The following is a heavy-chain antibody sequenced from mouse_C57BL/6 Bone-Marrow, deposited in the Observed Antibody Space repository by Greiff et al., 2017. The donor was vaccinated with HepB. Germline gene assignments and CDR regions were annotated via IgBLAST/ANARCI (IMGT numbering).Heavy chain of an antibody. CDR1: GFTFSSYG. V-gene: IGHV5-6*01. Sequence: EVMLVESGGDLVKPGGSLKLSCAASGFTFSSYGMSWVRQTPDKRLEWVATISSGGSYTYYPDSVKGRFTISRDNAKNTLYLQMSRLKSEDTAMYYCARHPKLFAYWGQGTLVTVSA. J-gene: IGHJ3*01. CDR3: ARHPKLFAY. CDR2: ISSGGSYT.